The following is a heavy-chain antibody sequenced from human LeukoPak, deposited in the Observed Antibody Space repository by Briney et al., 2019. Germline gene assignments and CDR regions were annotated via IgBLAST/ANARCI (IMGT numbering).Heavy chain of an antibody. D-gene: IGHD1-1*01. CDR1: GFTFSSYS. V-gene: IGHV3-48*01. CDR3: ARGFQLESTDY. CDR2: ISSSSSTI. J-gene: IGHJ4*02. Sequence: GGSLRLYCAASGFTFSSYSMNWVRQAPGKGLEWVSYISSSSSTIYYADSVKGRFTISRDNAKNSLYLQMNSLRAEDTAVYYCARGFQLESTDYWGQGTLVTVSS.